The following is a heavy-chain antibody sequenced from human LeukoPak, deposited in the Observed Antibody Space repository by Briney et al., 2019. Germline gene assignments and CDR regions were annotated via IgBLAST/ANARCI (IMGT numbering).Heavy chain of an antibody. V-gene: IGHV3-48*03. J-gene: IGHJ4*02. CDR2: ISSSGSTI. Sequence: GSLRLSCAASGFTFSSYEMNWVRQAPGKGLEWVSYISSSGSTIYYADSLKGRFTISRDNAKNSLYLQMNSLRAEDTAVYYCARGGITMVRGVKPFDYWGQGALVTVSS. CDR1: GFTFSSYE. CDR3: ARGGITMVRGVKPFDY. D-gene: IGHD3-10*01.